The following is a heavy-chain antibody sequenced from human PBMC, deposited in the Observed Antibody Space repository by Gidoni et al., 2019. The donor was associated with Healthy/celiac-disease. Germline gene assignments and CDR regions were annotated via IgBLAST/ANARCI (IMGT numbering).Heavy chain of an antibody. CDR1: GFTFSSYA. J-gene: IGHJ5*02. V-gene: IGHV3-23*01. CDR2: ISGSGGST. D-gene: IGHD4-4*01. Sequence: EVHLLESGGGLVQPGGSLRLSCAASGFTFSSYAMSWVRQAPGKGLEWVSAISGSGGSTYYADSVKGRFTISRDNSKNTLYLQINSLRAEDTAVYYCAKDRDSNYVRPNWFDPWGQGTLVTVSS. CDR3: AKDRDSNYVRPNWFDP.